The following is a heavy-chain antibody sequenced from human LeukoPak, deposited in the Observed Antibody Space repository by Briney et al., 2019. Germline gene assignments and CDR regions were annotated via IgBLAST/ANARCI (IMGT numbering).Heavy chain of an antibody. Sequence: ASVKVSCKASGYTFTSYGISWVRQAPGQGLEWMGWISAYNGNTNYAQKLQGRVTMTTDTSTSTAYMELRSLRSDDTAVYYCARDLSLAAAGTGFWFDPWAREPWSPSPQ. CDR2: ISAYNGNT. D-gene: IGHD6-13*01. CDR3: ARDLSLAAAGTGFWFDP. V-gene: IGHV1-18*01. J-gene: IGHJ5*02. CDR1: GYTFTSYG.